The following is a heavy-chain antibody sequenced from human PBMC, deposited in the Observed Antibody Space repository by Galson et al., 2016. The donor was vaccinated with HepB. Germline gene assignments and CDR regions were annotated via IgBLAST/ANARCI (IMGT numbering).Heavy chain of an antibody. J-gene: IGHJ4*02. Sequence: ETLSLTCAVYGGSFSGFYWSWIRQSQGKGLQWIGDVNPGGSTHYNPSLKSRVTISADTSKNHFSLKLSAVTAADTAVYYCARWPLGYCPSADCYTNDYWGQGILVTVSS. CDR1: GGSFSGFY. D-gene: IGHD2-2*02. V-gene: IGHV4-34*01. CDR2: VNPGGST. CDR3: ARWPLGYCPSADCYTNDY.